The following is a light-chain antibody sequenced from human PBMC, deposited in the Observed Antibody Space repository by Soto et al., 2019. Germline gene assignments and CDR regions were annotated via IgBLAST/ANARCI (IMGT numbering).Light chain of an antibody. J-gene: IGKJ1*01. CDR1: QGIRND. CDR3: LQDYTYPRT. Sequence: AIQMTQSPSSLSASVGDRVNITCRASQGIRNDLAWYQQRPGAAPKLLIFASSNLQTGVPSRFRGSGSGTDFTLTICSLLPDDFATYYCLQDYTYPRTFGQGTKVEI. V-gene: IGKV1-6*01. CDR2: ASS.